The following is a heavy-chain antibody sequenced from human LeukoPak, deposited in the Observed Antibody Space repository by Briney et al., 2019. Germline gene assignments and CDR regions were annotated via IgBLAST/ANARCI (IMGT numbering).Heavy chain of an antibody. CDR3: ASYVDTAMDY. CDR1: GFAFSSYS. V-gene: IGHV3-21*01. J-gene: IGHJ4*02. CDR2: ISSSSSYI. Sequence: GGSLRLSCAASGFAFSSYSMNWVRQAPGKGLEWVSSISSSSSYIYYADSVKGRFTISRDNAKNSLYLQMNSLRAEDTAVYYCASYVDTAMDYWGQGTLVTVSS. D-gene: IGHD5-18*01.